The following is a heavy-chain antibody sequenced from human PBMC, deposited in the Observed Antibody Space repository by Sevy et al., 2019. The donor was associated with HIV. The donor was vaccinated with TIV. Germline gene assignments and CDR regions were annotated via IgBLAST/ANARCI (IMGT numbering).Heavy chain of an antibody. V-gene: IGHV3-15*01. D-gene: IGHD5-12*01. J-gene: IGHJ6*02. CDR3: ITDPAYRGYDEEVINYYFYGMDV. CDR2: IKSEFDGGAI. CDR1: GFTFSSAW. Sequence: GGSLRLSCTSSGFTFSSAWMSWVRQAPGKGLEWVGRIKSEFDGGAIDYAAPVKGRFSISREDSKNTVYLQMNSLKTEDTAVYYCITDPAYRGYDEEVINYYFYGMDVWGQGTTVTVSS.